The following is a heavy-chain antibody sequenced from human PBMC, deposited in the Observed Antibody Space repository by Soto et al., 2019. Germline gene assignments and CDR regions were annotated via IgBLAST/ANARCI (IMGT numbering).Heavy chain of an antibody. Sequence: QVQLVESGGDLVKPGGSLRLSCAASGYTFSDYYMSWIRQAPGKGLEWISYIDTSGTKIYYADSVKGRFTIPRDNAKNSLYLEMNILRDEDTAVYYCASHYDMWSGYLSPVDYWGQGTLVTVSS. CDR2: IDTSGTKI. J-gene: IGHJ4*02. V-gene: IGHV3-11*01. CDR3: ASHYDMWSGYLSPVDY. D-gene: IGHD3-3*01. CDR1: GYTFSDYY.